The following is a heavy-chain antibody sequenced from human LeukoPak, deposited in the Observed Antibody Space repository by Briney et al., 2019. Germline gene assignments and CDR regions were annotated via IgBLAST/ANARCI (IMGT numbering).Heavy chain of an antibody. Sequence: PGGSLRLSCAASGISFRSYGMHWVRQAPGKGLEWVTFIWYDASNKYYAESVKGRFTISRGNSRNTVFLQMNSLRAEDTAIYYCATDISTHYFGSWGQGTLVTVSS. CDR3: ATDISTHYFGS. D-gene: IGHD3-9*01. CDR2: IWYDASNK. J-gene: IGHJ4*02. V-gene: IGHV3-30*02. CDR1: GISFRSYG.